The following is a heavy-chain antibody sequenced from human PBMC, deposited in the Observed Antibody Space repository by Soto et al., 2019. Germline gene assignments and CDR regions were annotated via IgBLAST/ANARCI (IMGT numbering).Heavy chain of an antibody. CDR3: ASRYCSSSSCSDSTDYFDN. V-gene: IGHV3-11*05. CDR1: GFTFSDYY. CDR2: ISSSSVYT. D-gene: IGHD2-2*01. J-gene: IGHJ4*02. Sequence: QVQLVESGGGLVKPGGSLRLSCAASGFTFSDYYMSWIRQAPGKGLEWVSSISSSSVYTNYADSVKGRFTISRDNAKNSLYRQMNSLRAEDTDVYYCASRYCSSSSCSDSTDYFDNWGQGTLVTVSS.